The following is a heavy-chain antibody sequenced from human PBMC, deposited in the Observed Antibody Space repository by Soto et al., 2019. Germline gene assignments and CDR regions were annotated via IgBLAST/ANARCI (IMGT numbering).Heavy chain of an antibody. J-gene: IGHJ4*02. Sequence: EVHLLQSGGGLVQPGGSLRLSCATSGFTLSNSVMSWVRQAPGKGLEWVSTIAGKTYYSDSVKGRFTISRDNSQSTLYLQLNSLRAEDTAVYYCARKIDVPTGMLDHWGLGTLVTVSS. CDR1: GFTLSNSV. V-gene: IGHV3-23*01. CDR2: IAGKT. CDR3: ARKIDVPTGMLDH. D-gene: IGHD1-1*01.